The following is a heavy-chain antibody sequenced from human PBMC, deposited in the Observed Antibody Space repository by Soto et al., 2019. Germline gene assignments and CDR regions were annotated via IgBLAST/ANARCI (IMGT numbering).Heavy chain of an antibody. CDR1: GFTFDDYA. CDR3: AKEMDTAMALDY. CDR2: ISWNSGSI. J-gene: IGHJ4*02. D-gene: IGHD5-18*01. V-gene: IGHV3-9*01. Sequence: EVQLVESGGGLVQPGRSLRLSCAASGFTFDDYAMHWVRQAPGKGLEWVSGISWNSGSIGYADSVKGRFTISRDNAKNSLYLQMNSLRAEDTALYYCAKEMDTAMALDYWGQGTLVTVSS.